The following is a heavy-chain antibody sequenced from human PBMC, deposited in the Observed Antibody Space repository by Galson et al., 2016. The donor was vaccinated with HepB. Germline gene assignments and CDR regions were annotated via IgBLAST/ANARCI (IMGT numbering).Heavy chain of an antibody. Sequence: SLRLSCAASGFSFSAYSMNWVRQAPGKGLEWLSYITNSGSTIFYADSVKGRLILSRDDAKDSLYLQMNSLRVGDTAVYYCGRDHFYAFDVWGQGTVVTVSS. J-gene: IGHJ3*01. V-gene: IGHV3-48*01. CDR2: ITNSGSTI. CDR1: GFSFSAYS. CDR3: GRDHFYAFDV.